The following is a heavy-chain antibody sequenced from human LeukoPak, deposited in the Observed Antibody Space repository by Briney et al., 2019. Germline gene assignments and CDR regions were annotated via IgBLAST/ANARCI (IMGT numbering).Heavy chain of an antibody. CDR3: ARDFDDGYNLALDY. CDR2: IYYSGST. V-gene: IGHV4-59*01. J-gene: IGHJ4*02. D-gene: IGHD5-24*01. Sequence: PSETLSLTCTVSGGSISGYYYSWIRQPPGKGLEWIGYIYYSGSTNYNPSLKSRVTISVDTSKNQSSLKLSSVTAADRAVYYCARDFDDGYNLALDYWGQGTLVTVSS. CDR1: GGSISGYY.